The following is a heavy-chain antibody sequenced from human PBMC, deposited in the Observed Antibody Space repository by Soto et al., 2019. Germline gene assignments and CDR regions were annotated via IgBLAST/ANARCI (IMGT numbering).Heavy chain of an antibody. CDR3: ARTTYYYGSGSPNWFDP. CDR1: GGSFSGYY. CDR2: INHSGST. V-gene: IGHV4-34*01. Sequence: ETLSLTCAVYGGSFSGYYWSWIRQPPGKGLEWIGEINHSGSTNYNPSLKSRVTISVDTSKNQFSLKLSSVTAADTAVYYCARTTYYYGSGSPNWFDPWGQGTLVTVSS. D-gene: IGHD3-10*01. J-gene: IGHJ5*02.